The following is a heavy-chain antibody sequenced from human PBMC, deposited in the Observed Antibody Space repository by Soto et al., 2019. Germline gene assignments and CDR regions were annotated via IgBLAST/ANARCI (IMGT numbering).Heavy chain of an antibody. CDR1: GYSFTSYW. CDR2: IYPGDSDT. V-gene: IGHV5-51*01. J-gene: IGHJ5*02. Sequence: PGESLKISFKGSGYSFTSYWIGWVRQMPGKGLEWMGIIYPGDSDTRYSPSFQGQVTISADKSISTAYLQWGSLKASDTAMYYCARSAYYDFWSGYPTNWFDPWGQGTLVTVSS. D-gene: IGHD3-3*01. CDR3: ARSAYYDFWSGYPTNWFDP.